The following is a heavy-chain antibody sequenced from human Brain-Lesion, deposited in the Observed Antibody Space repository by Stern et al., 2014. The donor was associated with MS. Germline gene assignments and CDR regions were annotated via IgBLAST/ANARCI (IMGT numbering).Heavy chain of an antibody. CDR2: INPKSGGT. D-gene: IGHD3-22*01. Sequence: VQLLQSAAEVKKPGASVKVSCKASGYTFTGYYMHWVRQAPGQGLEWMGWINPKSGGTNYAQKFQGWVTMTRYTSINTAYMELSRLRSDDTAVYYCATYYYDSTGYNDFWGQGTLVTVSS. CDR3: ATYYYDSTGYNDF. V-gene: IGHV1-2*04. J-gene: IGHJ4*02. CDR1: GYTFTGYY.